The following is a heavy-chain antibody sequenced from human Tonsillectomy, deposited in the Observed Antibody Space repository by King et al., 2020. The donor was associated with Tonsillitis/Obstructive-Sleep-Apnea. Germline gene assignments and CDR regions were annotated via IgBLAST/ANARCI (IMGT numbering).Heavy chain of an antibody. CDR3: ARLGDGYYYYMDV. J-gene: IGHJ6*03. Sequence: VQLVESGAEVKKPGESLKISCKVSGYSFSSYWIGWVRQMPGKGLEWMGIINPGDSDTRYSPSFQGQVNISADKSISTTYLQWSSLKASDTAMYYCARLGDGYYYYMDVWGKGTKVTVSS. CDR2: INPGDSDT. V-gene: IGHV5-51*01. CDR1: GYSFSSYW.